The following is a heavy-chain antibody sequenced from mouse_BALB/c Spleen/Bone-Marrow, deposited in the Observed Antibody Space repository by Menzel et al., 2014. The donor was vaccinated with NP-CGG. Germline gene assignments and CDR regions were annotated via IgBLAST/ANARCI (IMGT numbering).Heavy chain of an antibody. CDR2: INPSTGYT. CDR3: ARGSPYDHGAMDY. V-gene: IGHV1-7*01. J-gene: IGHJ4*01. D-gene: IGHD2-4*01. CDR1: GYTFTSYW. Sequence: QVQLQQSGAELAKPGASVKMSCKASGYTFTSYWMHWVKQRPGQGLEWIGYINPSTGYTEYNQKFKDKATLTADKSSSTAYMQLSSLTSEDSAVYYCARGSPYDHGAMDYWGQGTSVTVSS.